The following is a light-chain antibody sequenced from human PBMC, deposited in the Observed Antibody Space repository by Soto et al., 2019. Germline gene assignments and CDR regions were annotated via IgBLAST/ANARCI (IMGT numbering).Light chain of an antibody. J-gene: IGKJ1*01. V-gene: IGKV3-11*01. CDR2: DAS. CDR3: QQYGSSGT. Sequence: EIVLTQSPATLSLSPGERATLSCRASQSFSSYLALYQQKPGQAPRLLIYDASNRATGIPARFSGSGSGTEFTLTISSLQSEDFAVYYCQQYGSSGTFGQGTKVDIK. CDR1: QSFSSY.